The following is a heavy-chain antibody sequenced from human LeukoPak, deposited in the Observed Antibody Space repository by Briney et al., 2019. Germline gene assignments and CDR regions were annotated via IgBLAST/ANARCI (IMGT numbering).Heavy chain of an antibody. D-gene: IGHD5/OR15-5a*01. V-gene: IGHV4-38-2*01. Sequence: LRLSCAASGFTFSSYAMSWVRQSPGKGLEWIGSVYYSGSTHYSSSLKSRVTISVDTSKNLFSLRLNSVTADTAIYYCARNSSTIVSRIRTAIGFDSWGQGTRVTVSS. J-gene: IGHJ4*02. CDR3: ARNSSTIVSRIRTAIGFDS. CDR1: GFTFSSYA. CDR2: VYYSGST.